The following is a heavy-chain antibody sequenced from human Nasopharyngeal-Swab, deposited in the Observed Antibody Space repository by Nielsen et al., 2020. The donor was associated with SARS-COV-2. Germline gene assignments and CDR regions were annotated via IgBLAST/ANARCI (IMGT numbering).Heavy chain of an antibody. CDR3: ARRISGGCDP. CDR2: IKQDESEK. V-gene: IGHV3-7*05. J-gene: IGHJ5*02. D-gene: IGHD1-26*01. Sequence: VRQMPGKGLEWVANIKQDESEKYYVDSVKGRFTVSRDNAKKSLYLQMNSLRAEDTAVYYCARRISGGCDPWGQGTLVTVSS.